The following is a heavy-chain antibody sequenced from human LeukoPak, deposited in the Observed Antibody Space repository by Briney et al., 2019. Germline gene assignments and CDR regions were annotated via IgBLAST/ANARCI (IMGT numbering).Heavy chain of an antibody. J-gene: IGHJ4*02. CDR1: GFTFSSYW. Sequence: GGSLRLSCAASGFTFSSYWMHWVRHAPGKGLVWVSRINSDGSSTIYADSVKGRFTISRDNAKNTMYLQMNSLRVKDTAVYYCARVWGIVATIALPYWGQGTLVTVSS. CDR3: ARVWGIVATIALPY. V-gene: IGHV3-74*01. CDR2: INSDGSST. D-gene: IGHD5-12*01.